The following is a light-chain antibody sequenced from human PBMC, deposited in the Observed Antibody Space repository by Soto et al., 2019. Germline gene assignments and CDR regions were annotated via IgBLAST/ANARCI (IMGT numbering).Light chain of an antibody. CDR2: GAS. CDR1: QSISTY. Sequence: DIHIAHSSSSLSSSIVERVTITCRASQSISTYLSWYLVKPGEAPKLLIYGASTLRTGVPSRFSGSGSGTDFTLTISSLQPEDFATYYCQQSFNIPVTFGQGTRLE. V-gene: IGKV1-39*01. J-gene: IGKJ5*01. CDR3: QQSFNIPVT.